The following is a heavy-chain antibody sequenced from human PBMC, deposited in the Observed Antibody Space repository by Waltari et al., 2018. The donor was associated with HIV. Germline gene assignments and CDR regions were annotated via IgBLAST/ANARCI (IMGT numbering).Heavy chain of an antibody. Sequence: RLSCAASGFTFSSYAMHWVRQAPGKGLEWVAVISYDGSNKYYADSVKGRFTISRDNSKNTLYLKMNSLRAEDTAVYYCARDFSIADYYYGMDVWGQGTTVTVSS. V-gene: IGHV3-30*01. D-gene: IGHD3-22*01. CDR3: ARDFSIADYYYGMDV. J-gene: IGHJ6*02. CDR1: GFTFSSYA. CDR2: ISYDGSNK.